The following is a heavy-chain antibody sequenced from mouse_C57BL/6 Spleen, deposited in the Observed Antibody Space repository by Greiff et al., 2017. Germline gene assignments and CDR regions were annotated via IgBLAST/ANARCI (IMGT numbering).Heavy chain of an antibody. D-gene: IGHD6-1*01. CDR3: TNSGCLYYFDY. V-gene: IGHV1-76*01. Sequence: QVQLQQSGAELVRPGASVKLSCKASGYTFTDYYINWVKQRPGPGLEWIARIYPGSGSTYYNEKFKGKATLTAEKSSSTAYLQRSSLTSEDSAVYFSTNSGCLYYFDYWGQGTTLTVSS. CDR1: GYTFTDYY. CDR2: IYPGSGST. J-gene: IGHJ2*01.